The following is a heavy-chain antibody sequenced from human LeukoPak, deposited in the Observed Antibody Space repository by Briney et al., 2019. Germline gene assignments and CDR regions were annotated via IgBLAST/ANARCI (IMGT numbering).Heavy chain of an antibody. CDR3: ARHRIGRLYYFDY. V-gene: IGHV3-48*04. D-gene: IGHD2-15*01. J-gene: IGHJ4*02. Sequence: PGGSLRLSCAASGFTFSSYSMNWVRQAPGKGLEWVSYISSSGTTIYYADSVKGRFTISRDNAKNSLYLQMNSLRAEDTAVYYCARHRIGRLYYFDYWGQGTLVTVSS. CDR2: ISSSGTTI. CDR1: GFTFSSYS.